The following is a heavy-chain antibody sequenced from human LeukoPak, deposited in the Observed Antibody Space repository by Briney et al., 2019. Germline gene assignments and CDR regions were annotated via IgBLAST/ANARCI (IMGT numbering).Heavy chain of an antibody. Sequence: PSETLSLTCTVSGGSISSSSYYWGWIRQPSGKGLEWIGSIYYSGSTYYNPSLKSRVTISVDTSKNQFSLQLNSVTPEDTAVYYCARDALGQQLVFDYWGQGTLVTVSS. CDR1: GGSISSSSYY. V-gene: IGHV4-39*07. CDR2: IYYSGST. J-gene: IGHJ4*02. D-gene: IGHD6-13*01. CDR3: ARDALGQQLVFDY.